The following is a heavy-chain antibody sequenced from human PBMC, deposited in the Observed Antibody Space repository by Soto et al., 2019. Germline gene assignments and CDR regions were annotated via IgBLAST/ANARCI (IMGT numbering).Heavy chain of an antibody. Sequence: SVKVSCKASGGTFSSYAISWVRQAPGQGLEWMGGIIPIFGTANYAQKFQGRVTITADESTSTAYMELSSLRSGYTAVYYCARVYCSSTSCSIRGYYYYYGMDVWGQGTTVTVSS. CDR1: GGTFSSYA. J-gene: IGHJ6*02. CDR2: IIPIFGTA. D-gene: IGHD2-2*01. CDR3: ARVYCSSTSCSIRGYYYYYGMDV. V-gene: IGHV1-69*13.